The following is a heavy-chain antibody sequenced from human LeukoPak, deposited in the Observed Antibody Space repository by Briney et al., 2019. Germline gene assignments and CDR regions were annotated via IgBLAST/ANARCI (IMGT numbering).Heavy chain of an antibody. V-gene: IGHV3-7*01. D-gene: IGHD2-2*01. CDR3: AREGCSSTSCPSSDAFDI. Sequence: GGSLRLSCAASGFTFSSYWMSWVRQAPGKGLEWVANIKQDGSEKYYVDSVKGRFTISRDNAKNSLYLQMNSLRAEDTAVYYCAREGCSSTSCPSSDAFDIWGQGTMVTVSS. CDR2: IKQDGSEK. J-gene: IGHJ3*02. CDR1: GFTFSSYW.